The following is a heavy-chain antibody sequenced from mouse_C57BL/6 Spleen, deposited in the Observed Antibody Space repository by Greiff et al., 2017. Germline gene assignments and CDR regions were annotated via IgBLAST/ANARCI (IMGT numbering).Heavy chain of an antibody. CDR2: ISSGSSTI. CDR1: GFTFSDYG. D-gene: IGHD2-5*01. J-gene: IGHJ2*01. CDR3: ARKDSNYYFDY. V-gene: IGHV5-17*01. Sequence: EVQVLESGGGLVKPGGSLKLSCAASGFTFSDYGMHWVRQAPEKGLEWVAYISSGSSTIYYADTVKVRITISKDNAKNTLFLQMTRLRSEDTAMYYCARKDSNYYFDYWGQGTTLTVSS.